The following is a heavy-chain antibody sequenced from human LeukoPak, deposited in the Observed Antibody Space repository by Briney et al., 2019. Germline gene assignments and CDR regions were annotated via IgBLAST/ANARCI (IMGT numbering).Heavy chain of an antibody. V-gene: IGHV1-69*04. CDR3: AREGDSSSWKGLNAFDI. Sequence: ASVKVSCKASGGTFSSYAISWVRQAPGQGLEWMGRIIPILGIANYAQKFQGRVTITTDESTSTAYMELSSLRSEDTAVYYCAREGDSSSWKGLNAFDIWGQGTMVTVSS. CDR1: GGTFSSYA. D-gene: IGHD6-13*01. CDR2: IIPILGIA. J-gene: IGHJ3*02.